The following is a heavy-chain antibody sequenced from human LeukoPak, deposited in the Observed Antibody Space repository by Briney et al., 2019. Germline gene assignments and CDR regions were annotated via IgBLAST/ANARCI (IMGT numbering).Heavy chain of an antibody. CDR1: NGSFSNYY. J-gene: IGHJ5*02. V-gene: IGHV4-34*01. CDR3: ARGGGNYLFFCDRGRLDP. D-gene: IGHD2-15*01. CDR2: ISRSGTT. Sequence: SSETLSLTCAVNNGSFSNYYWTWIRQSPGKGLQWIGEISRSGTTNYNPSLKSRLTLPMDESKNHLPLTLTSVTAADTALYFCARGGGNYLFFCDRGRLDPWGQGTLVTVSS.